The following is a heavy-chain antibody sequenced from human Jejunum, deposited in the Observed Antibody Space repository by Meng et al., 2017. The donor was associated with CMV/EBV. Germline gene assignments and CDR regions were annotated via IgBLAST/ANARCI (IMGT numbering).Heavy chain of an antibody. Sequence: FNTYYINWGRQAPGQGLEWMGVIDPNDGSRSYAEKFQGRVTMTGDTATSTVYMELSSLLSEDTAVYYCARGATTSIQPWPARWFPCDNWGQGTLVTVSS. D-gene: IGHD5-18*01. V-gene: IGHV1-46*02. CDR3: ARGATTSIQPWPARWFPCDN. CDR1: FNTYY. CDR2: IDPNDGSR. J-gene: IGHJ4*02.